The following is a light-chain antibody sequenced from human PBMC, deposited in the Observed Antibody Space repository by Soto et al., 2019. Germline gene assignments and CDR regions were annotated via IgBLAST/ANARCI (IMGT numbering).Light chain of an antibody. CDR1: QSVSSN. Sequence: EIVMTQSPASLCVPPGERATLSCRASQSVSSNLARYPHKPGQAPRHLIHGASTRVTGITARFSGSGAGTEFTFTISSLQSDDFAVYYCQQYNGWPPFTFGQGTRLEI. J-gene: IGKJ5*01. CDR2: GAS. CDR3: QQYNGWPPFT. V-gene: IGKV3-15*01.